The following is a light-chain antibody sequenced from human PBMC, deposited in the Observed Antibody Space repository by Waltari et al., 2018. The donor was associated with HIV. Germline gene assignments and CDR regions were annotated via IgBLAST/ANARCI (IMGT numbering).Light chain of an antibody. CDR3: QQYGSSPWT. J-gene: IGKJ1*01. CDR1: QRVSSSY. V-gene: IGKV3-20*01. Sequence: EIVLAQFPVTLSSSPGEEATLSCRASQRVSSSYLVWYQQKPGQSPRLLFYGASTRAPGVPTRFTASGSETEFSLTITSLEPDDFAMYFCQQYGSSPWTFGQGTRVDMK. CDR2: GAS.